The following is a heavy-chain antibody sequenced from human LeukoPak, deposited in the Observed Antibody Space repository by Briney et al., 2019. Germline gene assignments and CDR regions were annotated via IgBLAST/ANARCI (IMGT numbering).Heavy chain of an antibody. J-gene: IGHJ4*02. D-gene: IGHD5-24*01. Sequence: ASATVSCKASGYTFTGYYMHWVRQAPGQGLEWMGRINPNSGGTNYAQKFQGRVTMTRDTSISTAYMELSRLRSDDTAVYYCARREMATIHFLGDDYWGQGTLVTVSS. CDR1: GYTFTGYY. V-gene: IGHV1-2*06. CDR3: ARREMATIHFLGDDY. CDR2: INPNSGGT.